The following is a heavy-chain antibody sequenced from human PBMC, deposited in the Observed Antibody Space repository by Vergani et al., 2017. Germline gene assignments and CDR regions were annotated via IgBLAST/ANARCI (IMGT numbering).Heavy chain of an antibody. CDR2: INTNTGNP. CDR1: GYTFTSYA. V-gene: IGHV7-4-1*02. CDR3: AREEILWFGELSHFDY. Sequence: QVQLVQSGAEVKKPGASVKVSCKASGYTFTSYAMNWVRQAHGQGLEWMGWINTNTGNPTYAQGFTGRFVFSLDTSVSTAYLQVSSLKAEDTAVYYCAREEILWFGELSHFDYWGQGTLVTVSS. D-gene: IGHD3-10*01. J-gene: IGHJ4*02.